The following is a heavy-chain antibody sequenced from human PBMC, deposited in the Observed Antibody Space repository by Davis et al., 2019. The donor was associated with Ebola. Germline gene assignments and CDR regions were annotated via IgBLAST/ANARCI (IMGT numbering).Heavy chain of an antibody. D-gene: IGHD3-22*01. Sequence: AASVKVSCKASGYTFTNYYMHWVRQAPGQGLEWMGMINPNDGRTIYAQKFQGRVTVTRDTSTTTVYMDLSSLRSEDTAVYYCARGLGHYNSSAYYYGDYWGQGTLVTVSS. CDR3: ARGLGHYNSSAYYYGDY. J-gene: IGHJ4*02. CDR2: INPNDGRT. V-gene: IGHV1-46*01. CDR1: GYTFTNYY.